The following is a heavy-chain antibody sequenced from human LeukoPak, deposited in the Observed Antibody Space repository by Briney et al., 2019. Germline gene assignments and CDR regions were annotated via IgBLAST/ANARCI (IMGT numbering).Heavy chain of an antibody. Sequence: SETLSLTCTVSGYSISSGYYWGWIRQPPGKGLEWIGSMYHSGSAYYNPSLKSRVTISVDTSKNQFSLKFSSVTAADTAVYYCARDIAATGRYFDYWGQGTLVTVSS. V-gene: IGHV4-38-2*02. CDR3: ARDIAATGRYFDY. CDR1: GYSISSGYY. J-gene: IGHJ4*02. D-gene: IGHD6-13*01. CDR2: MYHSGSA.